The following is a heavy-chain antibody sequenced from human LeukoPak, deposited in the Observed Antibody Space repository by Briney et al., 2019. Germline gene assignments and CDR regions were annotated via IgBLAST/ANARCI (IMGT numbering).Heavy chain of an antibody. CDR2: ISYDGSNK. J-gene: IGHJ4*02. D-gene: IGHD4-23*01. CDR1: GFTFSSYA. V-gene: IGHV3-30-3*01. Sequence: HAGGSLRLSCAASGFTFSSYAMHWVRQAPGKGLEWVAVISYDGSNKYYADSVKGRFTISRDNSKNTLYLQMNSLRAEDTAVYYCARVGLKVGNSGTLFDYWGQRTLVTVSS. CDR3: ARVGLKVGNSGTLFDY.